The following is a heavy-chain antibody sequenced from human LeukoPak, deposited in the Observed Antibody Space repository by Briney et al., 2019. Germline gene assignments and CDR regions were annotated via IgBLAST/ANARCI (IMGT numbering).Heavy chain of an antibody. V-gene: IGHV3-23*01. J-gene: IGHJ4*01. CDR1: GFTFSSYA. CDR2: ISGSGGST. D-gene: IGHD1-26*01. CDR3: AKGYGGSSGRYSDYFDY. Sequence: GGSLRLSCAASGFTFSSYAMSWVRQAPGKGLEWVSAISGSGGSTYYADSVKGRFTISRDNSKNTLYLQMNSLRAEDTAVYYCAKGYGGSSGRYSDYFDYWGHGTLVTVSS.